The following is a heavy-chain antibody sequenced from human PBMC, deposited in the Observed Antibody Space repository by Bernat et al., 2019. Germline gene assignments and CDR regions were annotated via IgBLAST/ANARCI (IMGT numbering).Heavy chain of an antibody. CDR1: GFTVSSNY. D-gene: IGHD3-10*01. Sequence: EVQLVESGGGLIQPGGSLRLSCAASGFTVSSNYMSWVRQAPGKGLEWVSVIYSGGSTYYADSVKGRFTISRDNSKNTLYLQMNSLRAEDTAVYYCHSGLLWFRELLDAFDIWGHGTMVPVSS. V-gene: IGHV3-53*01. J-gene: IGHJ3*02. CDR2: IYSGGST. CDR3: HSGLLWFRELLDAFDI.